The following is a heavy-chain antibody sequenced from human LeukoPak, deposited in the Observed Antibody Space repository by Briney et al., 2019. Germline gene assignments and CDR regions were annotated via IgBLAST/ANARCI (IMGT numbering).Heavy chain of an antibody. CDR3: ARAIPTGALDY. J-gene: IGHJ4*02. Sequence: ASVKVSCKASGYTFTSYGISWVRQAPGQGLEWMGWMNPNSGNTGYAQKFQGRVTITRNTSISTAYMELSSLRSEDTAVYYCARAIPTGALDYWGQGTLVTVSS. CDR2: MNPNSGNT. CDR1: GYTFTSYG. V-gene: IGHV1-8*03. D-gene: IGHD7-27*01.